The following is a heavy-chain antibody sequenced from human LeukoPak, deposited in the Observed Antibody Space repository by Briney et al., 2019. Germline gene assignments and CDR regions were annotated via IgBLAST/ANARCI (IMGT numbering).Heavy chain of an antibody. V-gene: IGHV3-21*01. CDR3: ARGAETVISTRIDY. Sequence: GGSLRLSCAASRFTFSSYTMKWVRQAPGKGLEWVSSISSSSRYIYYADLVKGRFTISRDNAKNSLYLQMNSLRAEDTAVYYCARGAETVISTRIDYWGQGTLVTVSS. J-gene: IGHJ4*02. CDR1: RFTFSSYT. CDR2: ISSSSRYI. D-gene: IGHD3-22*01.